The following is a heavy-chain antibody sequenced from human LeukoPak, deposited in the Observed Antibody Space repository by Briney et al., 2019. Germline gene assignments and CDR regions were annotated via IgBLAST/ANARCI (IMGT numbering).Heavy chain of an antibody. CDR3: ARDMVSISQTYYFDY. Sequence: GGSLRLSCAASGFTFSGYWMHWVRQAPGMGLVWVSRITGDGISTSYADSVKGRFTISRDNAKNTLYLQMISLRAEDTAVYYCARDMVSISQTYYFDYWGQGTLVTVSS. CDR2: ITGDGIST. D-gene: IGHD3-10*01. CDR1: GFTFSGYW. J-gene: IGHJ4*02. V-gene: IGHV3-74*01.